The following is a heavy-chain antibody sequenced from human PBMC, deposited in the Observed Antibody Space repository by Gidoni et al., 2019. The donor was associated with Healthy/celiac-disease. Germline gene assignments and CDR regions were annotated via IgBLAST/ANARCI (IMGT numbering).Heavy chain of an antibody. CDR3: ARQGSSWYPYNFDY. CDR1: GGSFSGYY. D-gene: IGHD6-13*01. CDR2: INHSGST. J-gene: IGHJ4*02. V-gene: IGHV4-34*01. Sequence: QVQLQQWGAGRLKPSGTLSLTCAVYGGSFSGYYWSWIRQPPGKGLQWTGEINHSGSTNYNPSLKSRVTISVDTSKNQFSLKLSSVTAADTAVYYCARQGSSWYPYNFDYWGQGTLVTVSS.